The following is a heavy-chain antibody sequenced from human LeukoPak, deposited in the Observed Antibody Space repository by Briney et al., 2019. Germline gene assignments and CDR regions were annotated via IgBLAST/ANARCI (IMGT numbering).Heavy chain of an antibody. D-gene: IGHD2-2*01. CDR3: AREPRNQLLFNYGMDV. V-gene: IGHV4-59*01. CDR1: GGSISSYY. CDR2: IYYSGST. Sequence: KPSETLSLTCTVSGGSISSYYWSWIRQPPGKGLEWIGYIYYSGSTNYNPSLKSRVTISVDTSKNQFSLKLSSVTAADTAVYYCAREPRNQLLFNYGMDVWGQGTTVTVSS. J-gene: IGHJ6*02.